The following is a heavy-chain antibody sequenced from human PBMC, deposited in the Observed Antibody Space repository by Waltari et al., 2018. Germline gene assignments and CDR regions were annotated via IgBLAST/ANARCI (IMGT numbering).Heavy chain of an antibody. CDR1: GFSFSNFA. V-gene: IGHV3-23*04. D-gene: IGHD3-3*01. J-gene: IGHJ1*01. Sequence: EVQLVESGGGVVQSGESLRLSCAASGFSFSNFAMSWIRQVPGKRLEWVSSITDSADNTYDADAVRGRFTISRDNSKNTLYLQMDGLRAEDTAIYYCAKVPYDNFWTGYFFFDLWGQGAQVTVSS. CDR2: ITDSADNT. CDR3: AKVPYDNFWTGYFFFDL.